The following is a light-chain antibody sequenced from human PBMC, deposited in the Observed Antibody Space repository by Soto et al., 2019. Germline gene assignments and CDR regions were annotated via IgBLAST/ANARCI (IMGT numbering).Light chain of an antibody. Sequence: QSVLTQPASVSGSPGQSITISCTGTSSDVGSYNLVSWYQQHPGKAPKLMIYEGSKRLSGVSNRFSGSKSGNTASLTISGLQAEYEADYYCCSYAVISTPHVVFGGGTKLTVL. CDR2: EGS. V-gene: IGLV2-23*01. CDR3: CSYAVISTPHVV. J-gene: IGLJ2*01. CDR1: SSDVGSYNL.